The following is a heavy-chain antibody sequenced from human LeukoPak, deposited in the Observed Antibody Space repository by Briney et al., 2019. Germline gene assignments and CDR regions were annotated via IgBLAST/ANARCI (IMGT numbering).Heavy chain of an antibody. J-gene: IGHJ4*02. CDR1: GFTFDVYA. Sequence: GGSLRLSCAASGFTFDVYAMHWVRQAPGKGLEWVSGISWNSGSIGYADSVKGRFTISRDNAKNSLYLQMNSLRAEDTALYYCAKDRPFGFDYWGQGTLVTVSS. D-gene: IGHD3-10*01. V-gene: IGHV3-9*01. CDR2: ISWNSGSI. CDR3: AKDRPFGFDY.